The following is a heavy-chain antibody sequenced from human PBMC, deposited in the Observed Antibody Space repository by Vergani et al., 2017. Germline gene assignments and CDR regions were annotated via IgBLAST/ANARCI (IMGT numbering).Heavy chain of an antibody. CDR3: ATNPPTSENWFDP. D-gene: IGHD1-26*01. CDR1: GYTFTSYA. J-gene: IGHJ5*02. CDR2: INAGNGNT. V-gene: IGHV1-3*01. Sequence: QVQLVQSGAEVKKPGASVKVSCKASGYTFTSYAMHWVRQAPGQRLEWMGWINAGNGNTKYSQKFQGRVTITRDTSASTAYMELSSLRSEDTAVYYCATNPPTSENWFDPWGQGTLVTVSS.